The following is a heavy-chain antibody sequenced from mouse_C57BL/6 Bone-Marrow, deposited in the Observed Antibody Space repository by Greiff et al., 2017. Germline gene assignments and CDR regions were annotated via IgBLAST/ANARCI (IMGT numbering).Heavy chain of an antibody. CDR1: GYTFTSYW. J-gene: IGHJ2*01. CDR3: ARSSYGSFFDY. Sequence: QVHVKQPGAELVKPGASVKMSCKASGYTFTSYWITWVKQRPGQGLEWIGDIYPGSGSTNYNEKFKSKATLTVDTSSSTAYMQLSSLTSEDSAVYYCARSSYGSFFDYWGQGTTLTVSS. CDR2: IYPGSGST. V-gene: IGHV1-55*01. D-gene: IGHD1-1*01.